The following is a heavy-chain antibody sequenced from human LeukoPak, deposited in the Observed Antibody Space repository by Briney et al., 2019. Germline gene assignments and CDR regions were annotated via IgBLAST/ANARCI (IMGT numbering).Heavy chain of an antibody. CDR2: IKQDGGEK. V-gene: IGHV3-7*01. CDR3: ASLPTTIFGVVVPTPHY. J-gene: IGHJ4*02. Sequence: GGSLRLSCAASGFTFSSYWMSWVRQAPGKGLEWVANIKQDGGEKYYVESVKGRFTISRDNAKNSLYLQMNSLRAEDTAEYHCASLPTTIFGVVVPTPHYWGQGTLVTVSS. D-gene: IGHD3-3*01. CDR1: GFTFSSYW.